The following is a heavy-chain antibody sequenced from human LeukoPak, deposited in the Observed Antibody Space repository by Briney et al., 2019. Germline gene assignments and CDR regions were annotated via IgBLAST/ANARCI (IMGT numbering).Heavy chain of an antibody. J-gene: IGHJ4*02. Sequence: PGGSLRLSCAASRFTFSNHGMHWVRQAPGKGLEWVAIIWYDGSQKYYADSVKGRFTISRDNSKNTLYLQMNSLRAEDTAVYYCPRDRGVSYFDYWGQGTLVTVSS. CDR2: IWYDGSQK. V-gene: IGHV3-33*01. CDR3: PRDRGVSYFDY. CDR1: RFTFSNHG.